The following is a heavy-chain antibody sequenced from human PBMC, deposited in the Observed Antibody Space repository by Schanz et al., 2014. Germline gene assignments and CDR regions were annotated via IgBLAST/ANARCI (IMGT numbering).Heavy chain of an antibody. J-gene: IGHJ4*02. CDR1: GFTFSNYA. CDR3: AKDGRLPYYGTGSDFDY. Sequence: QVQLVESGGGVVQPGRSLRLSCAASGFTFSNYAMHWVRQAPGKGLEWVSDISDSGDSTHYADSVKGRFTISRDNSKNTLFLQMSSLRAEDTAVYYCAKDGRLPYYGTGSDFDYWGQGTLVAVSS. D-gene: IGHD3-22*01. V-gene: IGHV3-NL1*01. CDR2: ISDSGDST.